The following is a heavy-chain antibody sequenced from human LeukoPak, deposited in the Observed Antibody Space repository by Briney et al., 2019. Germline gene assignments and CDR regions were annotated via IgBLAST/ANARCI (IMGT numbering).Heavy chain of an antibody. Sequence: SETLSLTCTVSGGSISSGGYYWSWIRQHPGKGLEWIGYIYYSGSTYYNTSLKSRVTISVDTSKNQFSLKLRSVTAADTAVYYCARVVATVTTIERHFDYWGQGTLVTVSS. D-gene: IGHD4-17*01. CDR3: ARVVATVTTIERHFDY. V-gene: IGHV4-31*03. CDR1: GGSISSGGYY. CDR2: IYYSGST. J-gene: IGHJ4*02.